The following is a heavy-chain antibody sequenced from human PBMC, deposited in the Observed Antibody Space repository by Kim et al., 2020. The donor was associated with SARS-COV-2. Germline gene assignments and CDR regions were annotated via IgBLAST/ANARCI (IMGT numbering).Heavy chain of an antibody. Sequence: ADSVKGRFTISRDNSKNTLYLQMNSLRAEDTALYYCAKPSSSWYPSFDFWGQGTLVTVSS. V-gene: IGHV3-30*02. CDR3: AKPSSSWYPSFDF. J-gene: IGHJ4*02. D-gene: IGHD6-13*01.